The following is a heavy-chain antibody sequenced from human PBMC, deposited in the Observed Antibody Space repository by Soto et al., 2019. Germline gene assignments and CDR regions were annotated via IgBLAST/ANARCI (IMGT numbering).Heavy chain of an antibody. CDR2: TYFRSKWYN. J-gene: IGHJ5*02. CDR1: GDIVSSNTGS. Sequence: SQTLSLTCAISGDIVSSNTGSWNWIRQSPSRGLEWLGRTYFRSKWYNDYAVSVKSRIIINPDTSNNQFSLQLNSVTPEDTAVYFCAKGDNLGPKTGYAFDPWGQGIMVTVSS. V-gene: IGHV6-1*01. D-gene: IGHD5-12*01. CDR3: AKGDNLGPKTGYAFDP.